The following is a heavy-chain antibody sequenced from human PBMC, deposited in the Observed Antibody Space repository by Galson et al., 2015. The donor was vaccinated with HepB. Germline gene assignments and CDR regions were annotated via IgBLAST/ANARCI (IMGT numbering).Heavy chain of an antibody. Sequence: TLSLTCTVSGFSISSGGYYWSWNRQHQGKGLEWIGYIYYSGSTYYNPSLKRRVTISVNTSKNQFSLQLSSVTAADTAVYYCARAAMAAAADYWGQGTLVTVSS. D-gene: IGHD6-13*01. CDR3: ARAAMAAAADY. V-gene: IGHV4-31*03. J-gene: IGHJ4*02. CDR1: GFSISSGGYY. CDR2: IYYSGST.